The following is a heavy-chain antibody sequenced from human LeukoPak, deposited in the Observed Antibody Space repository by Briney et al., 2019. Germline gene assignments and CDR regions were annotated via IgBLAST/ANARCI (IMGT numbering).Heavy chain of an antibody. Sequence: SETLSLTCTVSGYSISSGYYWGWIRQPPGKGLEWIGSIYHSGSTYYNPSLKSRVTISVDTSKNQFSLRLNSVTAADTAVYYCARAVPAATIYYLDPWGPGTRVTVSS. CDR3: ARAVPAATIYYLDP. J-gene: IGHJ5*02. V-gene: IGHV4-38-2*02. CDR2: IYHSGST. CDR1: GYSISSGYY. D-gene: IGHD2-15*01.